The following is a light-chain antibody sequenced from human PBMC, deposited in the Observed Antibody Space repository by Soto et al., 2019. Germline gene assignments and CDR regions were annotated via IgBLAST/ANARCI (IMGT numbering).Light chain of an antibody. V-gene: IGKV1-9*01. CDR1: QDINSY. CDR2: AGT. J-gene: IGKJ4*01. Sequence: IQLTQSPSSLSASVGDRVTITCRASQDINSYLAWYQQKPGKAPNLMIYAGTSLQIGVPSRFSGSGSGTEFTLTISSLQPEDCATYYCQQLHVYPSTFGGGTKVE. CDR3: QQLHVYPST.